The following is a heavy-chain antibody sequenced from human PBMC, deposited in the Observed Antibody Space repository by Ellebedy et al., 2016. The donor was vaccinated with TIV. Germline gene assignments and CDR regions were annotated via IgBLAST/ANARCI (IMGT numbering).Heavy chain of an antibody. D-gene: IGHD6-13*01. CDR1: GFTSRNSA. CDR3: TTREAAADTDY. V-gene: IGHV3-73*01. J-gene: IGHJ4*03. Sequence: GESLKISCAVSGFTSRNSAMHWVRQAPGKGLEWVGRIRTKPFNYATSYAASVKGRFTFSRDDSINTTYLQMNSLKTEDTAVYYCTTREAAADTDYWGQGTTATVSS. CDR2: IRTKPFNYAT.